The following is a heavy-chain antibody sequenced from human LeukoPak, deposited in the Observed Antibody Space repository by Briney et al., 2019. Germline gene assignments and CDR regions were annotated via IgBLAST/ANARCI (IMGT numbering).Heavy chain of an antibody. J-gene: IGHJ4*02. CDR1: GSIFSDYY. Sequence: GGSLRLSCAASGSIFSDYYMSWIRQAPGKGLEWISYISSDGTTTHFADSVKGRATISRDNVKNSLYLRMNSLRAEDTAVYYCARGSRWLQLHDDYWGQGTLVTVSS. CDR3: ARGSRWLQLHDDY. V-gene: IGHV3-11*01. CDR2: ISSDGTTT. D-gene: IGHD5-24*01.